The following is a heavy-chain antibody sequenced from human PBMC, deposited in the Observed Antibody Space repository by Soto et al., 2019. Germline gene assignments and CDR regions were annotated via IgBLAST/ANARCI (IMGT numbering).Heavy chain of an antibody. D-gene: IGHD6-25*01. CDR2: INHSGST. Sequence: SETLSLTCAVYGGSFSGYYWSWIRQPPGKGLEWIGEINHSGSTNYNPALKSRGTISVDTSKNQFSLKLSSMTAADTAVYYCARAPNPALDYCGRAILVTVS. CDR3: ARAPNPALDY. J-gene: IGHJ4*02. CDR1: GGSFSGYY. V-gene: IGHV4-34*01.